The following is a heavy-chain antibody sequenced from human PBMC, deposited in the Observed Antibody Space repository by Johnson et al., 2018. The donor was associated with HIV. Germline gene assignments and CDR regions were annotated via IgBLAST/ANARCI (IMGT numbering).Heavy chain of an antibody. D-gene: IGHD1-14*01. V-gene: IGHV3-9*01. Sequence: VQLVESGGGVVRPGGSLRLSCEGSGFSFDDYAMHWVRQAPGKGLEWVSGISWNSGSIGYADSVKGRFTISRDNAKNSLYLHMNSLRADGTGLYYCVRGGMYRRDDAFDIWGQGTMVTVSS. CDR1: GFSFDDYA. J-gene: IGHJ3*02. CDR2: ISWNSGSI. CDR3: VRGGMYRRDDAFDI.